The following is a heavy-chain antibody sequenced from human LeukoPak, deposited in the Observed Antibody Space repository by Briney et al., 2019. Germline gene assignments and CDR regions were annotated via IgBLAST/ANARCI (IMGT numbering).Heavy chain of an antibody. D-gene: IGHD6-19*01. Sequence: ASVKVSCKASGYTFTSYYMHWVRQAPGQGLEWMGIINPSGGSTSYAQKFQGRVTMTRDTSTSTVYMELSSLRSEDTAVYYCARDRTESAVAGMGLYNWFDPWGQGTLVTVSS. CDR1: GYTFTSYY. CDR3: ARDRTESAVAGMGLYNWFDP. V-gene: IGHV1-46*01. CDR2: INPSGGST. J-gene: IGHJ5*02.